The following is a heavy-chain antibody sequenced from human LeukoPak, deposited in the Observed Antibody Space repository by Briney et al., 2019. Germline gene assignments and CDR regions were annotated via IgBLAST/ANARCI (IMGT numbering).Heavy chain of an antibody. CDR3: ARVLDGDYVRGYFDY. CDR1: GGSLSGYY. Sequence: SVTLSLTCAVYGGSLSGYYWGWVRQPPGKGLEWIGEINHSGSTNYNPSLKSRVTISVDTSKNQFSLKLSSVTAADTAVYYCARVLDGDYVRGYFDYWGQGTLVTVSS. CDR2: INHSGST. V-gene: IGHV4-34*01. J-gene: IGHJ4*02. D-gene: IGHD4-17*01.